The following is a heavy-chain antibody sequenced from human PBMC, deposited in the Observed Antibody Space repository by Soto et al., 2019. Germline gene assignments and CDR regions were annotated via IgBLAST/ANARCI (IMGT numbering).Heavy chain of an antibody. V-gene: IGHV4-34*01. Sequence: SETLSLTCAVYGGSFSGYYWSWIRQPPGKGLEWLGEITHGGSTNYSPSLKSRVTISVDTSKKQFSLNLISVTAADTAEYFCARGIAYDYVWGSYRSCLDYWGQGALVTVSS. CDR1: GGSFSGYY. J-gene: IGHJ4*02. CDR2: ITHGGST. CDR3: ARGIAYDYVWGSYRSCLDY. D-gene: IGHD3-16*02.